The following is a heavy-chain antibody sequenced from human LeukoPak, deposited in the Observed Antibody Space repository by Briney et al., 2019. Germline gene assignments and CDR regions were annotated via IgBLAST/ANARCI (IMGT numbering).Heavy chain of an antibody. D-gene: IGHD1-26*01. Sequence: GGSLILSCAASGFTFSSYWMHWVRQAPGKGLVWVSRITSDGTRTTYADSVKGRFTISRDNAKNTLYLQMNSLRAEDTALYYCARSDYSGSYMTWGQGTLVTVSS. CDR3: ARSDYSGSYMT. CDR1: GFTFSSYW. CDR2: ITSDGTRT. J-gene: IGHJ4*02. V-gene: IGHV3-74*01.